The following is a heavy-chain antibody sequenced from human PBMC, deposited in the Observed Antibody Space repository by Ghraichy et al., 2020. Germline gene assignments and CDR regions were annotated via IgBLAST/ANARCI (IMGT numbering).Heavy chain of an antibody. CDR1: GFTFSSYW. V-gene: IGHV3-74*01. Sequence: GRSLRLSCAASGFTFSSYWMHWVRQAPGKGLVWVSRINSDGSSTSYADSVKGRFTISRDNAKNTLYLQMNSLRAEDTAVYYCARGKEGRDGYNDDYWGQGTLVTVSS. CDR3: ARGKEGRDGYNDDY. CDR2: INSDGSST. J-gene: IGHJ4*02. D-gene: IGHD5-24*01.